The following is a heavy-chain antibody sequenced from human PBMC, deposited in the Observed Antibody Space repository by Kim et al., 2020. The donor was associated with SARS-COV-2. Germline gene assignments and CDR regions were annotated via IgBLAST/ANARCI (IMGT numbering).Heavy chain of an antibody. Sequence: SETLSLTCTVSGGSISSYYWSWIRQPPGKGLEWIGYIYYSGSTNYNPSLKSRVTISVDTSKNQFSLKLSSVTAADTAVYYCARSGDADYYYGSGRRAGPPYYFDYWGQGTLVTVSS. D-gene: IGHD3-10*01. CDR3: ARSGDADYYYGSGRRAGPPYYFDY. CDR2: IYYSGST. J-gene: IGHJ4*02. V-gene: IGHV4-59*01. CDR1: GGSISSYY.